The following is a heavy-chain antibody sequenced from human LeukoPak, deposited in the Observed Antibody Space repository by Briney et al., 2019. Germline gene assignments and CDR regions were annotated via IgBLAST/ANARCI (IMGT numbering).Heavy chain of an antibody. CDR3: ARDGSSGWYWVDY. D-gene: IGHD6-19*01. V-gene: IGHV3-48*03. Sequence: AGGSLRLSCAASRFTFSSYEMNWVRQAPGKGLEWVSYISGSGIKHYADSVKGRFTISRDNAKNSLYLQMNSLRVEDTAVYYCARDGSSGWYWVDYWGQGTLVTVSS. CDR2: ISGSGIK. J-gene: IGHJ4*02. CDR1: RFTFSSYE.